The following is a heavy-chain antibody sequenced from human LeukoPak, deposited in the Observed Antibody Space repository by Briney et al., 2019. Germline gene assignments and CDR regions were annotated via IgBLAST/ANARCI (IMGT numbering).Heavy chain of an antibody. D-gene: IGHD3-16*01. V-gene: IGHV3-7*01. Sequence: GGSLRLSCAASGFTFSSYWMSWVRQAPGKGLEWVANIKQDGSEKYYVDSVKGRFTISRDNAKNSLYLQMNSLRAEDTAVYYCAREPYDYVWPMWAFDIWGQGTMVTVSS. CDR1: GFTFSSYW. CDR3: AREPYDYVWPMWAFDI. CDR2: IKQDGSEK. J-gene: IGHJ3*02.